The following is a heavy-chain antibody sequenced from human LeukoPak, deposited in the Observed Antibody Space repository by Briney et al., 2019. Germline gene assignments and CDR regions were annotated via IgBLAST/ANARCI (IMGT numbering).Heavy chain of an antibody. CDR2: INPNTGGT. CDR3: AREIAVAGTWYYYYMDV. Sequence: ASVRVSCRASGYTFTGYYMHWVRQAPGQGLEWMGWINPNTGGTKYAQKFQGRVTMTRDTSISTAYMELSRLRSDDTAVYYCAREIAVAGTWYYYYMDVWGKGTTVTVSS. CDR1: GYTFTGYY. J-gene: IGHJ6*03. D-gene: IGHD6-19*01. V-gene: IGHV1-2*02.